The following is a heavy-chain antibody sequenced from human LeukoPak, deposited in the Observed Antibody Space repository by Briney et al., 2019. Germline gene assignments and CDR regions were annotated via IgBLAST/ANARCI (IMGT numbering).Heavy chain of an antibody. D-gene: IGHD1-1*01. Sequence: PSETLSLTCAVSGGSISNYYWSWIRQPAGKGLEWIGRIYTTGNTNYNPSLKSRVAMSVDTSENQFSLKLTSVTAADTALYYCARDGSTQFDYWGQGTLVTVSS. CDR1: GGSISNYY. V-gene: IGHV4-4*07. CDR3: ARDGSTQFDY. J-gene: IGHJ4*02. CDR2: IYTTGNT.